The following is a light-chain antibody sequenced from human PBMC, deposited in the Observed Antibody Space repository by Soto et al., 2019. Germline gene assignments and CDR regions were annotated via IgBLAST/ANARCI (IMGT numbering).Light chain of an antibody. Sequence: DIQMTQSPSTLSASVGDRVTITCRASQSLNDWLAWFQQKPGKAPNLLIYKVSNLESGVPSRFSGSGSGTEFTLTISSLQPDDFATYYCQQYNGYSWAFGQGTKVESK. CDR1: QSLNDW. V-gene: IGKV1-5*03. CDR3: QQYNGYSWA. J-gene: IGKJ1*01. CDR2: KVS.